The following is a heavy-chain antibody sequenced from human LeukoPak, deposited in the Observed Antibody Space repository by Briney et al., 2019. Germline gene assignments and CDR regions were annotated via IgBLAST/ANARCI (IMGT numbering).Heavy chain of an antibody. Sequence: PSETLSLTCTVSGAFMSDYYWSWIRQPPGKGLEWIGYIYYTGSTNYNPFLKSRVTMSVDTSKNQISLKLSSVTAADSAVYYCVRRVRYFGQNDYWGQGTLVTVSS. CDR2: IYYTGST. V-gene: IGHV4-59*08. CDR1: GAFMSDYY. CDR3: VRRVRYFGQNDY. D-gene: IGHD3-9*01. J-gene: IGHJ4*02.